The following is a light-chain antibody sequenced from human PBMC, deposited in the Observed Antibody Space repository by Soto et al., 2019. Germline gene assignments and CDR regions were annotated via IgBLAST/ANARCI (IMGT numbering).Light chain of an antibody. CDR2: DAS. J-gene: IGKJ4*01. V-gene: IGKV3-11*01. CDR3: QQRSNWPRLT. Sequence: EIVLTQSPATLSLSPGERATLSCRASQSVSSYLAGYQHKPGQAPRLLIYDASNSATGIPARFSGSESATDFTLTIRSLEPEDFAVYYCQQRSNWPRLTFGGGTKVEIK. CDR1: QSVSSY.